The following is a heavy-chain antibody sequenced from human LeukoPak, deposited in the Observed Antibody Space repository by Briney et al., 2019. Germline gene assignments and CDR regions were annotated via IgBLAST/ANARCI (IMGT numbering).Heavy chain of an antibody. D-gene: IGHD5-24*01. CDR1: GYTLTELS. CDR2: FDPEDGET. Sequence: ASVKVSCKVSGYTLTELSMHWVRQAPGKGLEWMGGFDPEDGETIYAQKFQGRVTMTEDASTDTAYMELSSLRSEDTAVYYCATGGQDGYNSDFDYWGQGTLITVSS. J-gene: IGHJ4*02. CDR3: ATGGQDGYNSDFDY. V-gene: IGHV1-24*01.